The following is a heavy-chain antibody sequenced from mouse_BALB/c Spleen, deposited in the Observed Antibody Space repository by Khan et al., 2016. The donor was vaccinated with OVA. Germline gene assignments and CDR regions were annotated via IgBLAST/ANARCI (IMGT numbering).Heavy chain of an antibody. D-gene: IGHD1-1*01. Sequence: EVELVESGGVLVKPGGSLKLSCAASGFTFSSHAMSWVRQSPEKRLEWVASIGSGGSTYYPDSVKGRFTISRDNARNILYLQMSSLRSEDTAMYYCARVYGSSGVDYWGQGTTLTVSS. V-gene: IGHV5-6-5*01. CDR1: GFTFSSHA. J-gene: IGHJ2*01. CDR2: IGSGGST. CDR3: ARVYGSSGVDY.